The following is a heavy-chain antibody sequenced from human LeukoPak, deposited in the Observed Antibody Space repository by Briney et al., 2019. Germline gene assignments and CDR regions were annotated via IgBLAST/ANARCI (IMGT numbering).Heavy chain of an antibody. D-gene: IGHD3-10*01. J-gene: IGHJ3*02. V-gene: IGHV3-23*01. CDR3: AKFGLAGSGRYHDAFDI. CDR2: ISGSGGST. CDR1: GFTFSSYG. Sequence: GGSLRLSCAASGFTFSSYGMTWVRQAPGKGLEWVSAISGSGGSTYYADSVKGWSTISRDNSKYTLYLQMNSLRAEDTAVYYCAKFGLAGSGRYHDAFDIWGQGTMVTVSS.